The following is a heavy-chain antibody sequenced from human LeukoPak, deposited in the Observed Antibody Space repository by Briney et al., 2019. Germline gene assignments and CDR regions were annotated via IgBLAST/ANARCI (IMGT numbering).Heavy chain of an antibody. CDR3: ARHGGDWVLDY. CDR1: GGSISSYY. V-gene: IGHV4-59*08. J-gene: IGHJ4*02. Sequence: SETLSLTCTVSGGSISSYYWSWIRQPPGKGLEWIGYNYYSGSTKSNPSLESRVTISVDTSKNQFSLKLSSVTAADTAVYYCARHGGDWVLDYWGQGTLVTVSS. CDR2: NYYSGST. D-gene: IGHD2-21*02.